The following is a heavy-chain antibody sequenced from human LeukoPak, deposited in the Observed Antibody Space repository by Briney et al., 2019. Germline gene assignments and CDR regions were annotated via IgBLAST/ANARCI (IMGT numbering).Heavy chain of an antibody. CDR3: ARRRDFIDY. Sequence: GGSLRLSCAASGFTLSDYYMSWVRQAPGKGLEWVSYSSSSGSTIYYADSVKGRFAISRDNAKNSLYLQMNSLRAEDTAVYYCARRRDFIDYWGQGTLVTVSS. CDR2: SSSSGSTI. J-gene: IGHJ4*02. CDR1: GFTLSDYY. D-gene: IGHD3/OR15-3a*01. V-gene: IGHV3-11*01.